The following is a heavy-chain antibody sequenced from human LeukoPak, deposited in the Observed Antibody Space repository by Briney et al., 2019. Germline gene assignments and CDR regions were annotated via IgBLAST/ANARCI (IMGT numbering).Heavy chain of an antibody. J-gene: IGHJ4*02. V-gene: IGHV3-66*01. Sequence: GGSLRLSCAASGFTVSSNYMSWVRQAPGEGLEWVSVIYSDGYTYSADSVNGRFTISRDNSKNTLYLQMNSLRAEDTAVYYCARAPWENGGYWGQGTLVTVSS. CDR1: GFTVSSNY. CDR2: IYSDGYT. CDR3: ARAPWENGGY. D-gene: IGHD1-26*01.